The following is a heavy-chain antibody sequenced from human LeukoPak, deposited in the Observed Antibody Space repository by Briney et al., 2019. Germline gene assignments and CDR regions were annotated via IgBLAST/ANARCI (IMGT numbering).Heavy chain of an antibody. Sequence: SETLSLTCTVSGGSISSYYWSWIRQPPGKGLERIGYIYYSGSTNYNPSLKSRVTISVDTSKNQFSLKLSSVTAADTAVYYCARDLSGSGSYRYFDYWGQGTLVTVSS. CDR2: IYYSGST. CDR1: GGSISSYY. CDR3: ARDLSGSGSYRYFDY. V-gene: IGHV4-59*01. J-gene: IGHJ4*02. D-gene: IGHD3-10*01.